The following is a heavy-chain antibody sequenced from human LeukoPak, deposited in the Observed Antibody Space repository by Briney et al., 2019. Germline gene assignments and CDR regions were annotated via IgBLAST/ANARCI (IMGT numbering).Heavy chain of an antibody. J-gene: IGHJ4*02. CDR3: ARETRREEYYYDSSGYYLSY. D-gene: IGHD3-22*01. CDR1: GYTFTSYG. Sequence: ASVKVSCKASGYTFTSYGISWVRQAPGQGLEWMGWISAYNGNTSYAQKFQGRVTMTRDTSTSTVYMELSSLRSEDTAVYYCARETRREEYYYDSSGYYLSYWGQGTLVTVSS. V-gene: IGHV1-18*01. CDR2: ISAYNGNT.